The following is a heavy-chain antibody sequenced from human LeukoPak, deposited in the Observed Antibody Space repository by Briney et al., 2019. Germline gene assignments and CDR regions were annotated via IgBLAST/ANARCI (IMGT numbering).Heavy chain of an antibody. V-gene: IGHV3-33*01. Sequence: PGRSLRLSWAASGFTFSSYGMHWVRQAPGKGLEGVAVIWYDGSNKYYADSVEGRFTISRDNSKNTLYLQMNSLRAEDTAVYYCARDGVLRSTDVWGKGTTVTVSS. CDR2: IWYDGSNK. D-gene: IGHD3-3*01. CDR1: GFTFSSYG. CDR3: ARDGVLRSTDV. J-gene: IGHJ6*04.